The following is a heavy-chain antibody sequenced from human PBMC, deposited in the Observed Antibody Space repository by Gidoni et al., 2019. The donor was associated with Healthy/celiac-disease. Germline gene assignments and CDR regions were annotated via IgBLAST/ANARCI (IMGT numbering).Heavy chain of an antibody. CDR1: GFTFDDYA. CDR3: AKGPTGLPRRYFDY. CDR2: ISWNSGSI. V-gene: IGHV3-9*01. Sequence: EVQLVESGGGLVQPGRSLRLSCAASGFTFDDYAMHWVRQAPGKGLAWVSGISWNSGSIGYADSVKGRFTISRDNAKNSLYLQMNSLRAEDTALYYCAKGPTGLPRRYFDYWGQGTLVTVSS. J-gene: IGHJ4*02. D-gene: IGHD2-15*01.